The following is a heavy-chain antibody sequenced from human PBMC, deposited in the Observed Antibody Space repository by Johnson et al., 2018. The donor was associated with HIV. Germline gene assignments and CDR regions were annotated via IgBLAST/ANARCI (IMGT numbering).Heavy chain of an antibody. V-gene: IGHV3-15*01. Sequence: VQLVESGGGVVRPGGSLRLSCAVSGFNFDDYDMSWVRQIPGKGLEWVGRIKSKSDGGTADYAAPVKGRFTISRDDSEKILYLQMSSLKTEDIAVYYCTTADIVGTFDIWGQGTMVTVS. CDR2: IKSKSDGGTA. CDR1: GFNFDDYD. J-gene: IGHJ3*02. D-gene: IGHD2-15*01. CDR3: TTADIVGTFDI.